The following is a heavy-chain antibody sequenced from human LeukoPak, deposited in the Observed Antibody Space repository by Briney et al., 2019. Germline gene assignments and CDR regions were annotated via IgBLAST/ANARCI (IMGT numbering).Heavy chain of an antibody. J-gene: IGHJ4*02. V-gene: IGHV3-48*03. CDR1: GFTFSSYE. D-gene: IGHD3-16*02. CDR3: ASMRPAADDYDYVWGSYRSSDY. CDR2: ISSSGSTI. Sequence: PGGSLRLSCAASGFTFSSYEMNWVRQAPGKGLEWVSYISSSGSTIYYADSVKGRFTISRDNAKNSLYPQMNSLRAEDTAVYYCASMRPAADDYDYVWGSYRSSDYWGQGTLVTVSS.